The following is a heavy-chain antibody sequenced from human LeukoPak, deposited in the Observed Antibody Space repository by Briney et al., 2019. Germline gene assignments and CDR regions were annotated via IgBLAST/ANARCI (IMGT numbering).Heavy chain of an antibody. CDR1: GYTFTGYY. V-gene: IGHV1-2*02. J-gene: IGHJ4*02. Sequence: ASVKVSCKASGYTFTGYYMHWVRRAPGQGLEWMGWINPNSGGTNYAQKFQGRVTMTRDTSISTAYMELSRLRSDDTAVYYCAREVANDSSGYEYFDYWGQGTLVTVSS. CDR2: INPNSGGT. CDR3: AREVANDSSGYEYFDY. D-gene: IGHD3-22*01.